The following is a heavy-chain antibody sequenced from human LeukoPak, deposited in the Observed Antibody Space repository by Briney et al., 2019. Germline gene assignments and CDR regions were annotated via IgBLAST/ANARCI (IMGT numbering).Heavy chain of an antibody. D-gene: IGHD2-2*01. J-gene: IGHJ5*02. CDR2: INPNSGGT. V-gene: IGHV1-2*02. CDR3: ARVWCSSTNCLNGWFDP. Sequence: GASATVSCKASGYTFTGYYMHWVRQAPGQGLEWMGWINPNSGGTNYAQKFQGRVTMTRDTSISTAYMELSSLRSEDTAVYYCARVWCSSTNCLNGWFDPWGQGTLVTVSS. CDR1: GYTFTGYY.